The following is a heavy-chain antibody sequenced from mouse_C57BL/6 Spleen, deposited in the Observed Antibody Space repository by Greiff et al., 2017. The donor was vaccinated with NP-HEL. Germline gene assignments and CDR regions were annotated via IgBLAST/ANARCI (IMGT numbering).Heavy chain of an antibody. CDR1: GYAFTNYL. D-gene: IGHD2-5*01. Sequence: VQLQQSGAELVRPGTSVKVSCKASGYAFTNYLIEWVKQRPGQGLEWIGVINPGSGGTNYNEKVKGKATLTADKSSSTAYMQLSSLTSEDSAVYFCATPYSTYAMDYWGQGTSVTVSS. V-gene: IGHV1-54*01. CDR2: INPGSGGT. CDR3: ATPYSTYAMDY. J-gene: IGHJ4*01.